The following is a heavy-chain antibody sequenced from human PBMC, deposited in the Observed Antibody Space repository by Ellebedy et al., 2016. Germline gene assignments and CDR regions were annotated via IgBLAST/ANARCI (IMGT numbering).Heavy chain of an antibody. CDR1: GFTLSGFW. CDR2: IKGDGSGA. Sequence: GESLKISCAASGFTLSGFWMHWVRQRPGKGLMWVSRIKGDGSGATYPDSLKGRFTISRDNAKNTLYLQIDSLRAEDTAVYYCARSSIHWDYDLHYYYDYWGQGALVTVSS. CDR3: ARSSIHWDYDLHYYYDY. D-gene: IGHD3-22*01. J-gene: IGHJ4*02. V-gene: IGHV3-74*01.